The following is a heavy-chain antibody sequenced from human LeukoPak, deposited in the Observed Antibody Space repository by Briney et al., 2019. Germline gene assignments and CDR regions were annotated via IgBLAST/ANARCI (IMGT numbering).Heavy chain of an antibody. Sequence: PGGSLRLSCAASGFTFSSYWMSWVRQAPGKGLEWVANIKQDGSEKYYVDSVKGRFTISRDNSKITLYLQMNSLRAEDTAVYYCAREVIQIWESNWFDRWGQGSLVTVSS. D-gene: IGHD5-18*01. CDR3: AREVIQIWESNWFDR. CDR1: GFTFSSYW. V-gene: IGHV3-7*01. J-gene: IGHJ5*02. CDR2: IKQDGSEK.